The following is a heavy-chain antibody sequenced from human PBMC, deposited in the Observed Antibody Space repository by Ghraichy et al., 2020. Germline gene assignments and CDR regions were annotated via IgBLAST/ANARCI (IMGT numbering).Heavy chain of an antibody. CDR1: GGSISSYY. D-gene: IGHD3-10*01. Sequence: SETLSLTCTVSGGSISSYYWSWIRQPPGKGLEWIGYIYYSGSTNYNPSLKSRVTISVDTSKNQFSLKLSSVTAADTAVYYCVRGGAYYYMDVWGKGTTVTVSS. J-gene: IGHJ6*03. CDR2: IYYSGST. V-gene: IGHV4-59*08. CDR3: VRGGAYYYMDV.